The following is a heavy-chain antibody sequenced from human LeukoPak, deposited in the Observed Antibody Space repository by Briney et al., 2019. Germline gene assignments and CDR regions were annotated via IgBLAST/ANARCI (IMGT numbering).Heavy chain of an antibody. V-gene: IGHV4-59*01. J-gene: IGHJ5*02. CDR1: GGSISSYY. CDR2: IYYSGST. Sequence: SETLSLTCTVSGGSISSYYWSWIRQPPGKGLEWVGYIYYSGSTNYNPSLKSRVTISVDTSKNQFSLKLSSVTAADTAVYYCARDRRNNWFDPWGQGTLVTVSS. CDR3: ARDRRNNWFDP.